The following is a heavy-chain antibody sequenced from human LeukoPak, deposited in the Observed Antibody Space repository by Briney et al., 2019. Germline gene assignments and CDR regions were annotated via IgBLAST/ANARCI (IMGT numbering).Heavy chain of an antibody. CDR1: GYTFTSYY. D-gene: IGHD3-10*01. J-gene: IGHJ4*02. CDR2: INPSGGST. V-gene: IGHV1-46*01. CDR3: ARALSLLLRFGEFGY. Sequence: GASVKVSCKASGYTFTSYYMHWVRQAPGQGLEWMGIINPSGGSTSYAQKFQGRVTMTRDTSTSTVYMELSSLRSEDTAVYYCARALSLLLRFGEFGYWGQGTLVTVSS.